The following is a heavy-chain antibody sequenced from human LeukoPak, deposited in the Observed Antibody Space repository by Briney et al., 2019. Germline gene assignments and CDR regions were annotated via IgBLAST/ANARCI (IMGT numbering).Heavy chain of an antibody. J-gene: IGHJ4*02. Sequence: GGSLRLSCAASGFTFSNYAMSWARQAPGKGLEWVSAISGSGGSSYYADSVEGWFTISRDNYKNTLYLQMNSLRAEDTAVYYCTKGTIWLPFDYWGQGTLVTVSS. V-gene: IGHV3-23*01. CDR3: TKGTIWLPFDY. CDR1: GFTFSNYA. D-gene: IGHD5-18*01. CDR2: ISGSGGSS.